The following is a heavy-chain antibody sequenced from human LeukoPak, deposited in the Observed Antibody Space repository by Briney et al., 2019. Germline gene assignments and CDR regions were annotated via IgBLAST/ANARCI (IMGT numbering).Heavy chain of an antibody. V-gene: IGHV1-69*10. CDR1: GVTSSNYA. CDR3: ARLITTSWMGFDL. Sequence: EASVKVSCKASGVTSSNYAIIWLRQAPGQGLEWMGRIIPLFGITNYAQKFQDRVTITADTSTNTTYMGLTSLRSEDTAVYYCARLITTSWMGFDLWGRGTLVTVSS. CDR2: IIPLFGIT. J-gene: IGHJ2*01. D-gene: IGHD4/OR15-4a*01.